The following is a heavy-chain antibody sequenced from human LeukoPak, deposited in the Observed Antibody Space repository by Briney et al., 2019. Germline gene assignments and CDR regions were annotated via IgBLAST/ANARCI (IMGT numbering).Heavy chain of an antibody. D-gene: IGHD3-3*01. CDR1: GFTFSSYG. J-gene: IGHJ6*02. CDR2: IWYDGSNK. Sequence: GRSLRLPCAASGFTFSSYGMHWVRQAPGKGLEWVAVIWYDGSNKYYADSVKGRFTISRDNSKNTLYLQMNSLRAEDTAVYYCARVSTYYDFWSGWTDYYYGMDVWGQGTTVTVSS. V-gene: IGHV3-33*01. CDR3: ARVSTYYDFWSGWTDYYYGMDV.